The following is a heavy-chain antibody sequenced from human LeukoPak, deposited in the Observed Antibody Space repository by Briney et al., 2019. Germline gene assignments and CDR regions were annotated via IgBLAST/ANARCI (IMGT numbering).Heavy chain of an antibody. CDR3: ARDSGYCSSRSCSDWEDYYMDV. V-gene: IGHV1-18*01. CDR2: ISAYNGNT. CDR1: GYTFTSYG. D-gene: IGHD2-2*01. Sequence: ASVKVSCKASGYTFTSYGISWVRQAPGQGLEWMGWISAYNGNTNYAQKLQGRVTMTTDTSTSTAYMELRSLRSDDTAVYYCARDSGYCSSRSCSDWEDYYMDVWGKGTTVTVSS. J-gene: IGHJ6*03.